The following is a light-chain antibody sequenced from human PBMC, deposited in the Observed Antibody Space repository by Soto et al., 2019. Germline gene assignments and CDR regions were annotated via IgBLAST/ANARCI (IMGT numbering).Light chain of an antibody. CDR3: QQYNVWPPL. V-gene: IGKV1-9*01. CDR1: QALSNY. J-gene: IGKJ5*01. Sequence: IQLTQSPSVLSASVGDTVTITCRASQALSNYLAWYQQKPGKVPNLLIYAASSLQTGVPSRFSGSGSGTEFTLTISSLQSEDFAVYYCQQYNVWPPLFGQGTRLEIK. CDR2: AAS.